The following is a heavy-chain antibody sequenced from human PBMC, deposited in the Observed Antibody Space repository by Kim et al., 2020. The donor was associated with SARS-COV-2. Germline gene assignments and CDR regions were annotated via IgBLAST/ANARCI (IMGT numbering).Heavy chain of an antibody. V-gene: IGHV1-69*04. CDR3: ARERYSSNPYYYYYYMDV. Sequence: SVKVSCKASGGTFSSYAISWVRQAPGQGLEWMGRIIPILGIANYAQKFQGRVPITADKSTSTAYMELSSLRSEDTAVYYCARERYSSNPYYYYYYMDVWGKGTTVTVSS. CDR1: GGTFSSYA. CDR2: IIPILGIA. D-gene: IGHD6-13*01. J-gene: IGHJ6*03.